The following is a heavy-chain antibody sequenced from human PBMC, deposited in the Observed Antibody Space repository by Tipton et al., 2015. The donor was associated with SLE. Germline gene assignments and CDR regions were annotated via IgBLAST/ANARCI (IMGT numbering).Heavy chain of an antibody. J-gene: IGHJ4*02. CDR3: AKERGYSYGFDY. D-gene: IGHD5-18*01. CDR2: TSGSGGST. V-gene: IGHV3-23*01. Sequence: SLRLSCAASGFTFSSYAMSWVRQAPGKGLEWVSATSGSGGSTYYADSVKGRFTISRDNSKNTLYLQMNSLRAEDTALYYCAKERGYSYGFDYWGQGTLVTVSS. CDR1: GFTFSSYA.